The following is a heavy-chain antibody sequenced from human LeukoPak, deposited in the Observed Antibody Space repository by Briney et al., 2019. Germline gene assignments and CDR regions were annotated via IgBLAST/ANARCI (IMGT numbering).Heavy chain of an antibody. CDR1: GFTFDDYA. D-gene: IGHD3-22*01. CDR2: ISWNSGSI. V-gene: IGHV3-9*01. J-gene: IGHJ4*02. Sequence: PGGSLRLSCAASGFTFDDYAMHWVRQAPGKGLEWVSGISWNSGSIGYADSVKGRFTISRDNAKNSLYLQMNSLRAEDTALYYCAKEGNYYDSSGYYVNWGQGTLVTVSS. CDR3: AKEGNYYDSSGYYVN.